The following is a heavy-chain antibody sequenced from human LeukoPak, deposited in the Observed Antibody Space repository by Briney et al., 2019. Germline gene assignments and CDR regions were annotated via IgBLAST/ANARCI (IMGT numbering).Heavy chain of an antibody. CDR1: GYTFTSYD. J-gene: IGHJ6*02. V-gene: IGHV1-8*01. CDR3: ARVGAAGRLPFYYGMDV. D-gene: IGHD3-16*01. CDR2: MNPNSGNT. Sequence: GASVKVSCKASGYTFTSYDVNWVGQAAGQGLEWMGWMNPNSGNTGYAQKFQGRVTMTRNTSISTAYMELSSLRSEDTAVYYCARVGAAGRLPFYYGMDVWGQGTTVTVSS.